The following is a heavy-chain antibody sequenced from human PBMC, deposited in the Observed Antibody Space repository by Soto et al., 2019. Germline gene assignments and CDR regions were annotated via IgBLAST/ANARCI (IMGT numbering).Heavy chain of an antibody. CDR2: IYYSGST. V-gene: IGHV4-61*08. CDR1: GGSISSGGCC. Sequence: SETLSLTCTVSGGSISSGGCCWIWIRQPPGRGLEWIGYIYYSGSTNYNPSLKSRVTISVDTSKNQFSLKLSSVTAADTAVYYCARVWGGAFDIWGQGTMVTVSS. J-gene: IGHJ3*02. D-gene: IGHD3-10*01. CDR3: ARVWGGAFDI.